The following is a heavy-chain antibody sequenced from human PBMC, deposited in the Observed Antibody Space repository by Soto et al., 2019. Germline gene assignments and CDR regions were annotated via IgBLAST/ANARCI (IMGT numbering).Heavy chain of an antibody. CDR3: ARDSITIFGVVIIAAFDI. D-gene: IGHD3-3*01. J-gene: IGHJ3*02. Sequence: GGSLRLSCAASGFTFSSYWMSWVRQAPGKGLEWVANIKQDGSEKYYVDSVKGRFTISRDNAKNSLYLQMNSLRAEDTAVYYCARDSITIFGVVIIAAFDIWGQGTMVTVSS. CDR2: IKQDGSEK. V-gene: IGHV3-7*01. CDR1: GFTFSSYW.